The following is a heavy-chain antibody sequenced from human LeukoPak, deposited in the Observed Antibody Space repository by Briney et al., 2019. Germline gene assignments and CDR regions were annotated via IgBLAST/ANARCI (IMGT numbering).Heavy chain of an antibody. CDR1: GGTFSSYA. V-gene: IGHV1-69*13. CDR3: ASWYDSSGYISRSYFDY. CDR2: IIPIFGTA. Sequence: ASVTVSCKASGGTFSSYAISWVRQAPGQGLEWMGGIIPIFGTANYAQKFQGRVTITADESTSTAYMELSSLRSEDTAVYYCASWYDSSGYISRSYFDYWGQGTLVTVSS. J-gene: IGHJ4*02. D-gene: IGHD3-22*01.